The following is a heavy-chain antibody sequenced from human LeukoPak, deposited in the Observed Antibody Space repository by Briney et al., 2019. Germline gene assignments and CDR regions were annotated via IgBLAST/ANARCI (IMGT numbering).Heavy chain of an antibody. CDR1: GFTFSSYE. D-gene: IGHD6-13*01. CDR2: ISSSGSTI. Sequence: GGSLRLSCAASGFTFSSYEMNWVRQAPGKGLEWVSYISSSGSTIYYADSVKGRFTISRDNAKNSLYLQMNSLRAEDTAVYYCARDGYSSSWFPGHDAFDIWGQGTVVTVSS. V-gene: IGHV3-48*03. J-gene: IGHJ3*02. CDR3: ARDGYSSSWFPGHDAFDI.